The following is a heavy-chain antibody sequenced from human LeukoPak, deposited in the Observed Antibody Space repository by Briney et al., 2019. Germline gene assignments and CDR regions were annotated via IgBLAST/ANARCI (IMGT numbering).Heavy chain of an antibody. Sequence: SETLSLTCTVSGGSISSYYWSWIRQPPGKGLEWIGYIYYSGSTNYNPSLKSRVTISVDTSKNQFSLKLSSVTAADTAVYYCARARVATIYGGHYYYGMDAWGQGTTVTVSS. V-gene: IGHV4-59*08. CDR2: IYYSGST. D-gene: IGHD5-12*01. CDR1: GGSISSYY. CDR3: ARARVATIYGGHYYYGMDA. J-gene: IGHJ6*02.